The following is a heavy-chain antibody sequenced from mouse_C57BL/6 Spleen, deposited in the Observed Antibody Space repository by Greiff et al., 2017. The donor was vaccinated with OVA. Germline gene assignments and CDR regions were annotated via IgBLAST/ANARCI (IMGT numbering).Heavy chain of an antibody. CDR1: GYTFTSYW. J-gene: IGHJ2*01. D-gene: IGHD1-1*01. CDR2: IHPNSGST. V-gene: IGHV1-64*01. CDR3: AREVGGSSYPYYFDY. Sequence: QVQLQQPGAELVKPGASVKLSCKASGYTFTSYWMHWVKQRPGQGLEWIGMIHPNSGSTNYNEKFKSKATLTVDKSSSTAYMQLSSLTSEDSAVYYCAREVGGSSYPYYFDYWGQGTTLTVSS.